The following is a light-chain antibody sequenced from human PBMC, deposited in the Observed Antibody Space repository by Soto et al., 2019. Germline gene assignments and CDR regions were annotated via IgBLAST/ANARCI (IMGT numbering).Light chain of an antibody. CDR1: SRDVGAYNY. CDR3: SSYAGSSVV. Sequence: QSALTQPPSASGSPGQSVTISCTGTSRDVGAYNYVSWYQQHPGKAPKLMIYEVSKRPSGVPDRFSGSKSGSTASLTVSGLQAEDEADYYCSSYAGSSVVFGGGTKVTVL. J-gene: IGLJ2*01. V-gene: IGLV2-8*01. CDR2: EVS.